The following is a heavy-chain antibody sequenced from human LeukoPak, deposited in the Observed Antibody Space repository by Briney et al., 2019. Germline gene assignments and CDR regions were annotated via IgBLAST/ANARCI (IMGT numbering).Heavy chain of an antibody. J-gene: IGHJ4*02. CDR1: GYTLTELS. CDR3: ATDHPRYCSGGSCYSGNY. CDR2: FDPEDGET. D-gene: IGHD2-15*01. Sequence: VSVKVSCKVSGYTLTELSMHWVRQAPGKGLEWMGGFDPEDGETIYAQKFQGRVTMTEDTSTDTAYMGLSGLRSEDTAVYYCATDHPRYCSGGSCYSGNYWGQGTLVTVSS. V-gene: IGHV1-24*01.